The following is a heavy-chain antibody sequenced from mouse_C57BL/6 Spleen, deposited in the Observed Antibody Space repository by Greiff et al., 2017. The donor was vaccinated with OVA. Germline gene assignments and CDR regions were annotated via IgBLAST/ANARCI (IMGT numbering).Heavy chain of an antibody. V-gene: IGHV1-64*01. CDR1: GYTFTSYW. CDR3: AIPPYDYFYAMDY. J-gene: IGHJ4*01. D-gene: IGHD2-4*01. Sequence: QVQLQQPGAELVKPGASVKLSCKASGYTFTSYWMHWVKQRPGQGLEWIGMIHPNSGSTNYNEKFKSKATLTVDKSSSTAYMQLSSLTSEDSAVXYWAIPPYDYFYAMDYWGQGTSVTVSS. CDR2: IHPNSGST.